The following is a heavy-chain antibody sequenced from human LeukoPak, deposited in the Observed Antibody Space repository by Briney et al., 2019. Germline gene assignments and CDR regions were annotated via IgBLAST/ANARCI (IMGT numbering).Heavy chain of an antibody. Sequence: SETLSLTCAVYGGSFSGYYWSWIRRPPGKGLEWIGEINHSGSTNYNPSLKSRVTISVDTSKNQFSLKLSSVTAADTAVYYCARGITIFGVVYMDAFDIWGQGTMVTVSS. J-gene: IGHJ3*02. CDR1: GGSFSGYY. CDR2: INHSGST. V-gene: IGHV4-34*01. D-gene: IGHD3-3*01. CDR3: ARGITIFGVVYMDAFDI.